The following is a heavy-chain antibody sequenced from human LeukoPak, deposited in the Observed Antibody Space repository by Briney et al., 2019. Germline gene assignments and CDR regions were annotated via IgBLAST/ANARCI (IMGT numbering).Heavy chain of an antibody. V-gene: IGHV3-23*01. J-gene: IGHJ4*02. Sequence: GGSLRLSCAASGFTFSSYAMSWVRQAPGKGLEWVSAISGSGGSTYYADSVKGRFTISRHNSKNTLYLQMNSLRAEDTAVYYCARVSSSGWSRDFDYWGQGTLVTVSS. CDR1: GFTFSSYA. CDR3: ARVSSSGWSRDFDY. D-gene: IGHD6-19*01. CDR2: ISGSGGST.